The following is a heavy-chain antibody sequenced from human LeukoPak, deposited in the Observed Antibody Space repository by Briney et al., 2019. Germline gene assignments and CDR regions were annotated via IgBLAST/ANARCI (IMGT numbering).Heavy chain of an antibody. CDR1: GLIFSKYG. D-gene: IGHD2-21*01. Sequence: GGSLRLSCAASGLIFSKYGMHWVRQTPGKGLEWVAFLEYDGTSNYLDSVKGRFTISRDNSESTLYLQMNSLQVEDTAIYYCAKRGFRAPSGDDVLESLHLWGQGTLVTVSS. CDR2: LEYDGTS. CDR3: AKRGFRAPSGDDVLESLHL. V-gene: IGHV3-30*02. J-gene: IGHJ1*01.